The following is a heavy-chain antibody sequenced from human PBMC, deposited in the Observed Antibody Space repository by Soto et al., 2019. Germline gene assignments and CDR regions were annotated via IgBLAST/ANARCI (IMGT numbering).Heavy chain of an antibody. J-gene: IGHJ3*02. D-gene: IGHD2-15*01. V-gene: IGHV4-30-4*01. Sequence: SETLSLTCTVSGASIGSGDFYWSWIRQSPGKGLEWLGYSHHSGDTYYNPSLKSRATMSVDTSKNQFSLKLSSVTAADTAVYYCARGPTGDIVVVVAAHLLMGFAFDIWGQGTMVTVSS. CDR2: SHHSGDT. CDR3: ARGPTGDIVVVVAAHLLMGFAFDI. CDR1: GASIGSGDFY.